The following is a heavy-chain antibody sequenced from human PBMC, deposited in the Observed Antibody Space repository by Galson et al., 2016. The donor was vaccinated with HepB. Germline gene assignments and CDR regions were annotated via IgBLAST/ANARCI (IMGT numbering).Heavy chain of an antibody. CDR1: GFAFSGSA. J-gene: IGHJ5*02. D-gene: IGHD2-15*01. V-gene: IGHV3-73*01. Sequence: SLRLSCAASGFAFSGSAMHWVRQASGKGLEWVGHIRDKANNYATSYAEAGQGRFTISSDDLKNTAYLQMNSLKTEDTALYFRTRSSPFCSGGSCYNWFDPWGQGTLVTVSS. CDR3: TRSSPFCSGGSCYNWFDP. CDR2: IRDKANNYAT.